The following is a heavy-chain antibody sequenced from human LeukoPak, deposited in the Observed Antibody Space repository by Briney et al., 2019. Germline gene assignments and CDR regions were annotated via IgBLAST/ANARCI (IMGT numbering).Heavy chain of an antibody. CDR3: ARADDFGDYDC. CDR1: GFTVSSKY. J-gene: IGHJ4*02. Sequence: GGSLRLSCAAFGFTVSSKYMSWVRQAPGKGLEWVSIIYPGGTTYYADSVKGRFTISRDNPKNTVYLQMNSLKADDAAVYYCARADDFGDYDCWGQGTLVTVSS. V-gene: IGHV3-53*01. D-gene: IGHD4-17*01. CDR2: IYPGGTT.